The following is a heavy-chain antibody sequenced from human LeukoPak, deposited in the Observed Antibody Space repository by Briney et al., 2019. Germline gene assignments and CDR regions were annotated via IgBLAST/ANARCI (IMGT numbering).Heavy chain of an antibody. V-gene: IGHV4-61*01. CDR3: ARVVVAAAGVYYFDY. Sequence: PSETLSLTCTVSGGSVSSGSYYWSWIRQPPGKGLEWIGYIYYSGSTNYNPSLKSRVTISVDTSKNQFSLKLSSVTAADTAVYYCARVVVAAAGVYYFDYWGQGTLATVSS. CDR1: GGSVSSGSYY. J-gene: IGHJ4*02. CDR2: IYYSGST. D-gene: IGHD6-13*01.